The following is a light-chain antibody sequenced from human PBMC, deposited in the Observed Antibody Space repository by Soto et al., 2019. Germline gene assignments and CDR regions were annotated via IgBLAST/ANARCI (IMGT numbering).Light chain of an antibody. CDR2: EVN. J-gene: IGLJ3*02. CDR1: SSDIGGYNY. V-gene: IGLV2-14*01. Sequence: QYALTQPASVSGSPGQSITISCTGTSSDIGGYNYVSWYQQHPGKAPKLMIYEVNNRPSGVSNRFSGSKSGNTASLTISGLQAEDEADYYCSSYTSSSTLWVFGGGTKLTVL. CDR3: SSYTSSSTLWV.